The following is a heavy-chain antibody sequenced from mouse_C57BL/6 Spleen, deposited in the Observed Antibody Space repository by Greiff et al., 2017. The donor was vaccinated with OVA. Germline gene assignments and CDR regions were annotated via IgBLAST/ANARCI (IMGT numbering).Heavy chain of an antibody. CDR1: GFTFSSYA. CDR3: ARDQDGSSWFAY. D-gene: IGHD1-1*01. J-gene: IGHJ3*01. Sequence: EVKLEESGGGLVKPGGSLKLSCAASGFTFSSYAMSWVRQTPEKRLEWVATISDGGSYTYYPDNVKGRFTISRDNAKNNLYLQMSHLKSEDTAMYYCARDQDGSSWFAYWGQGTLVTVSA. CDR2: ISDGGSYT. V-gene: IGHV5-4*01.